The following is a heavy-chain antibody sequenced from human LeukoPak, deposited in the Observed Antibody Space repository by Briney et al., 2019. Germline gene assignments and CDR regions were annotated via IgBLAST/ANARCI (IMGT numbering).Heavy chain of an antibody. Sequence: PGGSLRLSCAASGFTFSSYAMSWVRQAPGKGLEWDSTISGSGGSTYYADSVKGRFTISRDSSKNTLYLQMNSLRAEDTAVYYCAKDSNNYYDSSGYYDPFDYWGQGTLVTVSS. D-gene: IGHD3-22*01. J-gene: IGHJ4*02. CDR1: GFTFSSYA. CDR2: ISGSGGST. V-gene: IGHV3-23*01. CDR3: AKDSNNYYDSSGYYDPFDY.